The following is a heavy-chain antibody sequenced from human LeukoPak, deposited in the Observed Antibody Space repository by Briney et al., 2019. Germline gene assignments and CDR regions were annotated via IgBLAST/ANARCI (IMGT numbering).Heavy chain of an antibody. Sequence: PSETLSLTCTVSGGSISSYYWSWIRQPPGKGLEWIGYIYYSGSTNYNPSLKSRVTISVDTSKNQFSLKLSSVTAADTAVYYCAGHDYGDYSCTDPWGQGTLVTVSS. J-gene: IGHJ5*02. CDR3: AGHDYGDYSCTDP. CDR1: GGSISSYY. D-gene: IGHD4-17*01. CDR2: IYYSGST. V-gene: IGHV4-59*01.